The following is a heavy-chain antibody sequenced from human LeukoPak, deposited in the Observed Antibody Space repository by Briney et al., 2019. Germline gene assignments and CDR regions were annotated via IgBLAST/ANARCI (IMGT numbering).Heavy chain of an antibody. J-gene: IGHJ4*02. CDR1: GGSISSGGYY. Sequence: PSETLSLTCTVSGGSISSGGYYWSWNRQHPGKGLEWIGYIYYSGSTYYNPSLKSRVTISVDTSKNQFSLKLSSVTAADTAVYYCARVRWLLPNDWGQGTLVTVSS. CDR3: ARVRWLLPND. V-gene: IGHV4-31*03. CDR2: IYYSGST. D-gene: IGHD3-22*01.